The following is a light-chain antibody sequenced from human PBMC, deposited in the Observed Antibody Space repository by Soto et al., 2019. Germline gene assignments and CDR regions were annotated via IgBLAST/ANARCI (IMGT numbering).Light chain of an antibody. CDR2: GAS. CDR1: QVFCSN. V-gene: IGKV1-9*01. Sequence: IQLTQSPSSLSASGGDRVTITCRASQVFCSNLVWYLQKSGEAPKLLVYGASSLQGVVPSRFSGSGSGTLFTLTITSLQPEDFATYFCQQSNSYPLTFGGGTKV. CDR3: QQSNSYPLT. J-gene: IGKJ4*01.